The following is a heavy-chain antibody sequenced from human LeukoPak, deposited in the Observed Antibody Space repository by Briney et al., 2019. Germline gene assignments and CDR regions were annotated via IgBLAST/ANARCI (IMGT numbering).Heavy chain of an antibody. V-gene: IGHV3-30*02. D-gene: IGHD2-2*01. Sequence: GGSLRLSCAASGFTFSSYGMHWVRQAPGKGLEWVAFIRYDGSNKYYADSVKGRFTISRDNSKNTLYLQMNSLRAGDTAVYYCAKDSRPDIVVVPAALDVWGKGTTVTVSS. CDR3: AKDSRPDIVVVPAALDV. J-gene: IGHJ6*04. CDR2: IRYDGSNK. CDR1: GFTFSSYG.